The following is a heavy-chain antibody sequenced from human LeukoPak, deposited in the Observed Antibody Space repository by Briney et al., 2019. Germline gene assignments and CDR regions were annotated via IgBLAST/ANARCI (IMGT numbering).Heavy chain of an antibody. V-gene: IGHV1-69*13. Sequence: GASVKVSCKASGGTFSSYAISWVRQAPGQGLEWMGGIIPIFDTANYAQKFQGRVTITADESTSTAYMELSSLRSEDTAVYYCARGLRYFDWLPQAGDAFDIWGQGTMVTVSS. D-gene: IGHD3-9*01. J-gene: IGHJ3*02. CDR1: GGTFSSYA. CDR3: ARGLRYFDWLPQAGDAFDI. CDR2: IIPIFDTA.